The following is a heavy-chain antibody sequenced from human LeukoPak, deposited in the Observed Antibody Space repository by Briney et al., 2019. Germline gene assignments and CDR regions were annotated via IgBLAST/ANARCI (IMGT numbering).Heavy chain of an antibody. CDR2: ITSTSRYI. D-gene: IGHD1-26*01. CDR1: GFTFSDYY. J-gene: IGHJ4*02. CDR3: ARDGSYYGQYYFDY. V-gene: IGHV3-11*06. Sequence: GGSLRLSCAASGFTFSDYYMSWIRQAPGKGLEWVSSITSTSRYIYYADSLKGRFTVSRDNAKSSLNLQMNSLTVEDTAVYYCARDGSYYGQYYFDYWGTRILVTVSS.